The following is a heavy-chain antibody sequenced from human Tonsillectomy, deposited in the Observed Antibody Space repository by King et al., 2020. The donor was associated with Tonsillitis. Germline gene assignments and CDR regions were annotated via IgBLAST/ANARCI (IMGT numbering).Heavy chain of an antibody. Sequence: VQLVESGGGVVQPGRSLRLSCAASGFTFSSYGMHWVRQAPGKGLGWVAVLWYDGSNKYYAETVTGRFTISRDISKNTLYLQMNSLRAEDTAVYYCARAPGGDNYFDYWGQGTLVTVTS. CDR1: GFTFSSYG. V-gene: IGHV3-33*01. CDR3: ARAPGGDNYFDY. J-gene: IGHJ4*02. CDR2: LWYDGSNK. D-gene: IGHD2-21*01.